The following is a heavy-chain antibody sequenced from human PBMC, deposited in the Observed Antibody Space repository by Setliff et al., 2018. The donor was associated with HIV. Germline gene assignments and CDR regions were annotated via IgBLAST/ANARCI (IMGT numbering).Heavy chain of an antibody. CDR3: ARPNYYDSSGSFDY. V-gene: IGHV3-48*03. CDR2: ISSSGTTI. Sequence: GSLRLSCAASGFIFSSYEMNWVRRAPGKGLEWVSYISSSGTTIYYADSVKGRFTISRDNAKHSLYLQMNSLRAEDTAVYYCARPNYYDSSGSFDYWGQGTLVTVSS. CDR1: GFIFSSYE. D-gene: IGHD3-22*01. J-gene: IGHJ4*02.